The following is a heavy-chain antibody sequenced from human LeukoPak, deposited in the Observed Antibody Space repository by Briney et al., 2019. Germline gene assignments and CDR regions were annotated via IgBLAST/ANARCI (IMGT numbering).Heavy chain of an antibody. V-gene: IGHV3-23*01. J-gene: IGHJ4*02. CDR3: AKDRPNNSGPGGGYYKPNGEY. Sequence: PGGSLRLPCEASGFTFRGFAMSWVRQAPGKGLEWVSSITSIGDDTYYTDSVKGRFTISRDNSKNTLYLQMNSPRAEDTALYYCAKDRPNNSGPGGGYYKPNGEYWGQGTLVTVSS. CDR1: GFTFRGFA. CDR2: ITSIGDDT. D-gene: IGHD3-10*01.